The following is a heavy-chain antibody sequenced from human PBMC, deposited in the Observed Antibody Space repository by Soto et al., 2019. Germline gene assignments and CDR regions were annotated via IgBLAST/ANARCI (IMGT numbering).Heavy chain of an antibody. CDR1: GFTFSSYW. Sequence: PGGSLRLSCAASGFTFSSYWMGWVRQAPGKGLEWVANIKQDGSEKYYVDSVKGRFTISRDNAKNSLYLQMNSLRAEDTAVYYCARDQGIAAAGHDAFDIWGQGTMVTVSS. CDR2: IKQDGSEK. J-gene: IGHJ3*02. V-gene: IGHV3-7*01. CDR3: ARDQGIAAAGHDAFDI. D-gene: IGHD6-13*01.